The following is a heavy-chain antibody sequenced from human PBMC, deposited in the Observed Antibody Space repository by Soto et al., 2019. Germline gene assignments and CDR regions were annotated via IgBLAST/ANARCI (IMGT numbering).Heavy chain of an antibody. V-gene: IGHV5-10-1*01. J-gene: IGHJ6*02. CDR1: VYSFTSYW. CDR2: IDPSDSYT. CDR3: ARTNLYFGMDV. Sequence: GESLKISCKGPVYSFTSYWISWVRQMPGKGLEWMGRIDPSDSYTNYSPSFQGHVTISADNSISTAYLQWSSLKASDTAIYYCARTNLYFGMDVWGQGTTVTVSS.